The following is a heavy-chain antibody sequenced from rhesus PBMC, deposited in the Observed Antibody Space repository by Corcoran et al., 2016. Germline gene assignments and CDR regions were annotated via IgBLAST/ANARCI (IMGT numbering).Heavy chain of an antibody. Sequence: QVQLQESGPGLVKPSETLPLTCAVSGASLSSNYWSWIRQAPGKVLEWIGRIYGSGGSTDYNPSLKSLVTISIDTSKNQFSLKLSSVTAADTAVYYCARVGHGSSYSGAVFDFWGQGLRVTVSA. V-gene: IGHV4S2*01. CDR1: GASLSSNY. CDR3: ARVGHGSSYSGAVFDF. J-gene: IGHJ3*01. D-gene: IGHD4-29*01. CDR2: IYGSGGST.